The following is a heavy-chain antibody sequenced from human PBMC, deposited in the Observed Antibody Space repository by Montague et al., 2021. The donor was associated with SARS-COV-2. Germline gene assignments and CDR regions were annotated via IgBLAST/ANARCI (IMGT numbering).Heavy chain of an antibody. V-gene: IGHV3-21*01. D-gene: IGHD3-3*01. Sequence: SLRLSCAASGFTFSNYFMNWVRQAPGQGLEWVSSLSGSSTHKYYSDSLKGRFTISRDNAENSLYLQINSLRAEDTAVYYCARGYLDDWSGNHYGMDVWGQVTTSTVSS. CDR2: LSGSSTHK. J-gene: IGHJ6*02. CDR3: ARGYLDDWSGNHYGMDV. CDR1: GFTFSNYF.